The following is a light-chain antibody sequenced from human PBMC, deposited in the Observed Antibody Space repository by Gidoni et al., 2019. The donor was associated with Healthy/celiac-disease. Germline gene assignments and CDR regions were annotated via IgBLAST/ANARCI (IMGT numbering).Light chain of an antibody. V-gene: IGLV2-14*01. CDR1: SSDVGGYNH. J-gene: IGLJ2*01. CDR2: EVS. Sequence: QSALTQPASVSGSPGQAITISCTGTSSDVGGYNHVSGYQQHPGKAPKLMIYEVSNRPSGVSNRFSGSKSGNTASLTISGLQAEDEADYYCSSYTSSSTLGVVFGGGTKLTVL. CDR3: SSYTSSSTLGVV.